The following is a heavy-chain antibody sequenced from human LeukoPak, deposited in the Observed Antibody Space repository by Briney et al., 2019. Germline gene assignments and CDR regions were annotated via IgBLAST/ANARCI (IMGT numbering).Heavy chain of an antibody. J-gene: IGHJ4*02. CDR3: ARSFDH. Sequence: GGSLRLSCAASGFTFHDYAMHWVRQAPGKGLEWVSYISTSRSTIYYADSVKGRFTISRDNAKNSLYLQMNNLRDDDTAVYFCARSFDHWGQGTLVTVSS. CDR1: GFTFHDYA. CDR2: ISTSRSTI. V-gene: IGHV3-48*02.